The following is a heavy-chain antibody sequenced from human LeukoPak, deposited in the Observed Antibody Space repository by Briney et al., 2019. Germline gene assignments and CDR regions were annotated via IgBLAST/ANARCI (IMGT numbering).Heavy chain of an antibody. CDR2: VDYSGDT. D-gene: IGHD3/OR15-3a*01. Sequence: SETLSLTCTVSGGSVSSNDYFWGWIRQSAAKGLEWIGSVDYSGDTYYNPSLKSRLTVSIDTSRNQFSLRLSSVTAAGADTAVYYCVREVNHYGLRRNSFDPWGQGLKVTVSS. CDR1: GGSVSSNDYF. J-gene: IGHJ5*02. CDR3: VREVNHYGLRRNSFDP. V-gene: IGHV4-39*07.